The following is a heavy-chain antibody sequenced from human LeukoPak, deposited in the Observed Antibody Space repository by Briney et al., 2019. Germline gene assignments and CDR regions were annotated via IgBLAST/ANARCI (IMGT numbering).Heavy chain of an antibody. J-gene: IGHJ6*03. V-gene: IGHV4-59*01. CDR1: VGSTCIYI. D-gene: IGHD1-26*01. CDR2: IYYTGGA. Sequence: LETLSHTPIVPVGSTCIYIWYWMRPTPGTGVGRSGHIYYTGGANYSPSFKSRVTISLDTSKKQIFLNMNSVTAADTAVYYCGRAEELYVGSPPLYYYYLDVWGKGTTVTVSS. CDR3: GRAEELYVGSPPLYYYYLDV.